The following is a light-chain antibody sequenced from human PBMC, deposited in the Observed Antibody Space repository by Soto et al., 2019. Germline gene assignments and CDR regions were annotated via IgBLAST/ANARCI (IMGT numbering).Light chain of an antibody. Sequence: DIQMTQSPSSLSASVGDRVTITCRASQSISSYLNWYQLKPGKAPKLLIYAASNLQSGVPSRFSGSGSGTEFTLTISSLQPEDFGTYYCQQSYSTPPITFGPGTKVDIK. V-gene: IGKV1-39*01. CDR1: QSISSY. J-gene: IGKJ3*01. CDR3: QQSYSTPPIT. CDR2: AAS.